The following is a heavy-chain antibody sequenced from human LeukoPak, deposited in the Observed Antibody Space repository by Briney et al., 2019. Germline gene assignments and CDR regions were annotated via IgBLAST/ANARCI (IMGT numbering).Heavy chain of an antibody. V-gene: IGHV3-43*01. Sequence: GGSLRLSCAASGFSFRGYTMHWVRQPPGKDLEWVSLISWNGVTTYYGDSVKGRFTISRDDSNNSLYLQMNSLRSEDSAFYYCAASDGEQQLALWGQGTLVTVSS. CDR2: ISWNGVTT. D-gene: IGHD6-13*01. CDR3: AASDGEQQLAL. CDR1: GFSFRGYT. J-gene: IGHJ4*02.